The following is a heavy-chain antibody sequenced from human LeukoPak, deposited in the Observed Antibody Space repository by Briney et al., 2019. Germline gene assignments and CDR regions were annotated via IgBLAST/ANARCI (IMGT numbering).Heavy chain of an antibody. D-gene: IGHD2-15*01. CDR1: GGSISSYY. V-gene: IGHV4-59*08. J-gene: IGHJ3*02. Sequence: SETLSLTCTVSGGSISSYYWSWIRQPPGKGLEWIGYIYYSGSTNYNPSLKSRVTISVDTSKNQFSLKLSSVTAADTAVYYCARHPRHCSGGSCYSDAFDIWGQGTMVTVSS. CDR3: ARHPRHCSGGSCYSDAFDI. CDR2: IYYSGST.